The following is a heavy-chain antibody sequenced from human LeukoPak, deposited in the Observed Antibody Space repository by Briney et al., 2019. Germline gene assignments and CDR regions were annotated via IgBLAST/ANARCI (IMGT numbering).Heavy chain of an antibody. CDR3: VYYDSSGYYYGRLRY. Sequence: GGSLRLSCAASAFTFSSHAMSWVRQTPGKRLEWVSGISADGANTLYADSVKGRFTISRDDSKNTLYLHMRSLRAEDAAMYFCVYYDSSGYYYGRLRYWGQGTPVTVSS. J-gene: IGHJ4*02. V-gene: IGHV3-23*01. D-gene: IGHD3-22*01. CDR1: AFTFSSHA. CDR2: ISADGANT.